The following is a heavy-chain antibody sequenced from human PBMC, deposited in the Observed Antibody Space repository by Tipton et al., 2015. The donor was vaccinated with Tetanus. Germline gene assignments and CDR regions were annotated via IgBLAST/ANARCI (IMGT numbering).Heavy chain of an antibody. CDR2: ISRSGTNI. D-gene: IGHD5-18*01. J-gene: IGHJ5*02. Sequence: GSLRLSCAASGFTFSDYYLSWIRQAPGKGLEWVSYISRSGTNIHYADSVKGRFTVSRDNAKNSLYLQMNGLRVEDTAVYYCARLYSYGSLYWFDPWGQGTLVTVSS. CDR1: GFTFSDYY. CDR3: ARLYSYGSLYWFDP. V-gene: IGHV3-11*01.